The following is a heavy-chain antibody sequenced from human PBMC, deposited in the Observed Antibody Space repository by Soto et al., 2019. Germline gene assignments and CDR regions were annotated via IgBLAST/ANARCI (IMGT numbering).Heavy chain of an antibody. CDR1: GGSISSGDYY. Sequence: QVQLQESGPGLVKPSQTLSLTCTVSGGSISSGDYYWSWLRQPPGTGLEWIGYIFYSGSTYYTPSLKRRVTIFVDTSKHQFSLRLSSVTAADTAVYYCARTLDYGGRRSWGQGTLVTVSS. CDR3: ARTLDYGGRRS. J-gene: IGHJ5*02. V-gene: IGHV4-30-4*08. CDR2: IFYSGST. D-gene: IGHD4-17*01.